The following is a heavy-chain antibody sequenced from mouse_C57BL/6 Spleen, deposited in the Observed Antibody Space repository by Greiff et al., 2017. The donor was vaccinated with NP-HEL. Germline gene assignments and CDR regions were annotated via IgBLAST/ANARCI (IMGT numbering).Heavy chain of an antibody. CDR3: TRITGTGYFDY. CDR2: ISSGGDYI. Sequence: EVKLMESGEGLVKPGGSLKLSCAASGFTFSSYAMSWVRQTPEKRLEWVAYISSGGDYIYYADTVKGRFTISRDNARSTLYLQMSSLKSEDTAMYYCTRITGTGYFDYWGQGTTLTVSS. V-gene: IGHV5-9-1*02. CDR1: GFTFSSYA. D-gene: IGHD4-1*01. J-gene: IGHJ2*01.